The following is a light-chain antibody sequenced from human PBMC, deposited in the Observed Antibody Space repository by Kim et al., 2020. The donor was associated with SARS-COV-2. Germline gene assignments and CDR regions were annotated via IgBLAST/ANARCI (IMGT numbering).Light chain of an antibody. V-gene: IGLV1-44*01. J-gene: IGLJ2*01. CDR2: NDY. CDR1: RSNHGNRT. Sequence: GQRGTTSCSGSRSNHGNRTVNCYPQLPGTAPKLLIYNDYQRPSGVPDRFSGSKSGTSASLAISGLQSEDEADYYCAAWDDSLNGPVFGGGTQLTVL. CDR3: AAWDDSLNGPV.